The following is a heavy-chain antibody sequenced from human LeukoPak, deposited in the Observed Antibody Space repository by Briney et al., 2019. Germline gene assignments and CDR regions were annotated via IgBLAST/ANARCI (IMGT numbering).Heavy chain of an antibody. D-gene: IGHD2-21*01. V-gene: IGHV3-11*01. CDR1: GFTFNDHY. CDR3: VRDITAPGDFLYFDY. Sequence: PGGSLRLSCAASGFTFNDHYMTWIRQSPGKGLEWLSFISGDGGDISYADSARGRFAVSRDNARKSVFLQMSSLRVEDTAVYYCVRDITAPGDFLYFDYWGRGTLVTVSS. J-gene: IGHJ4*02. CDR2: ISGDGGDI.